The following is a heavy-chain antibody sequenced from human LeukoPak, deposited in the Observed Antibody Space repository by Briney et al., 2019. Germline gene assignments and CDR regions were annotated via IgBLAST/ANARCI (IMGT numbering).Heavy chain of an antibody. CDR2: IYYSGST. V-gene: IGHV4-59*01. CDR3: ARSPTYGGYPANFDY. J-gene: IGHJ4*02. Sequence: SETLSLTCTVSGGSISSYYWSWIRQPPGKGLEWIGYIYYSGSTNYNPSPKSRVTISVDTSKNQFSLKLSSVTAADTAVYYCARSPTYGGYPANFDYWGQGTLVTVSS. D-gene: IGHD5-12*01. CDR1: GGSISSYY.